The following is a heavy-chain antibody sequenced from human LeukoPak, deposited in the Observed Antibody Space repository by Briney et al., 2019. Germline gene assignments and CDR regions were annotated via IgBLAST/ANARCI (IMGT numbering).Heavy chain of an antibody. V-gene: IGHV3-23*01. D-gene: IGHD3-22*01. CDR1: GFTFNAYA. J-gene: IGHJ4*02. Sequence: GGSLRLSCAASGFTFNAYALSWVRQAPGEGLEWVSVISGNSGTTYYADSVKGRFTTSRDNSKKTLYLQMSSLGAEDTAVYYCAKDRDSSGRYRFDYWGQGTLVTVSS. CDR3: AKDRDSSGRYRFDY. CDR2: ISGNSGTT.